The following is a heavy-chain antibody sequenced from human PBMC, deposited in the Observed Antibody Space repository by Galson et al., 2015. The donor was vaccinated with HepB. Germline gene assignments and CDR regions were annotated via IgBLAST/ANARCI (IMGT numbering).Heavy chain of an antibody. CDR1: GYTFTGYY. Sequence: SVKVSCKASGYTFTGYYMHRVRQAPGQGLEWMGWINPNSGGTNYAQKFQGRVTMTRDTSISTAYMELSRLRSDDTAVYYCARDCSSTSCGVPTFDYWGQGTLVTVSS. J-gene: IGHJ4*02. V-gene: IGHV1-2*02. CDR2: INPNSGGT. CDR3: ARDCSSTSCGVPTFDY. D-gene: IGHD2-2*01.